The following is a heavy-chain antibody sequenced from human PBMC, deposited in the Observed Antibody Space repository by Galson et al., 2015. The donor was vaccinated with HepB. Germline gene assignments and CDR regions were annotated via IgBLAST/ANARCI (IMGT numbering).Heavy chain of an antibody. CDR3: ARDSSGYSDALDI. J-gene: IGHJ3*02. CDR2: ISAYNGNT. V-gene: IGHV1-18*01. CDR1: GYTFTKYG. Sequence: SVKVSCKASGYTFTKYGISWVRQAPGQGLEWMGWISAYNGNTKYAQKLQGRVTMTTDTSTSTAYMELRSLISDDTAVYYCARDSSGYSDALDIWGQGTMVTVSS. D-gene: IGHD3-9*01.